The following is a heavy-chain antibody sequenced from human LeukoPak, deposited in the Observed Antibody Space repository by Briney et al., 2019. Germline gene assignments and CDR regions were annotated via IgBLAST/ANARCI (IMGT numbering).Heavy chain of an antibody. J-gene: IGHJ4*02. V-gene: IGHV4-4*02. Sequence: SETLSLTCAVSGGSISSSNWWSWVRPPPGKGLEWIGEIYHSGSTNYNPSLKSRVTISVDKTQNQFSLKLRSVTAAATADYYCSRIQPTRFTIDYWGQGTLVTVSS. CDR1: GGSISSSNW. CDR3: SRIQPTRFTIDY. D-gene: IGHD3-3*01. CDR2: IYHSGST.